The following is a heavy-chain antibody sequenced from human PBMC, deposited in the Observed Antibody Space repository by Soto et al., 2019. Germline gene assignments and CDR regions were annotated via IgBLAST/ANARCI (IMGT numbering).Heavy chain of an antibody. CDR1: GVSITDNY. CDR3: ERQWGD. Sequence: SETLSLTCTVSGVSITDNYYSWIRQPPGRGLEWIGYFFYAGSTSYSPSLKSRVTMSGDASKNQFSLKLTSVTAADTALYYCERQWGDWGQGILVTVSS. J-gene: IGHJ4*02. D-gene: IGHD1-26*01. V-gene: IGHV4-59*01. CDR2: FFYAGST.